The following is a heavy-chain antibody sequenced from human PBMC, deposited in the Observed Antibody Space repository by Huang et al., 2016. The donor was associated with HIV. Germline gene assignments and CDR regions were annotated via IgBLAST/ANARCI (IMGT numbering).Heavy chain of an antibody. CDR1: GYTFTNYG. CDR2: ISAYNGNT. CDR3: ARDGRMVIDPFDI. D-gene: IGHD2-8*01. J-gene: IGHJ3*02. V-gene: IGHV1-18*01. Sequence: QVQLMQSGVEVKKPGASVKVSCRASGYTFTNYGVSGGRQAPGQGLEWMGWISAYNGNTYYEQKFQGRVIMTTDTATSTAYMELKSLTSDDTAVYYCARDGRMVIDPFDIWGQGTRVTVSS.